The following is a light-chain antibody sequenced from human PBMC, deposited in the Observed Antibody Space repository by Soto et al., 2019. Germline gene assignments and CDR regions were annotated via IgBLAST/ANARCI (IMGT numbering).Light chain of an antibody. CDR1: QGISSY. CDR2: AAS. Sequence: AIRMTQSPSSFSASTGDRVTITCRASQGISSYLAWYQQKPGKAPKLLIYAASTLQSGVPSRFSGSGSGTHFTLTISCLQSEDFATYYCQQYYSYPLITFGQGTRLEIK. CDR3: QQYYSYPLIT. V-gene: IGKV1-8*01. J-gene: IGKJ5*01.